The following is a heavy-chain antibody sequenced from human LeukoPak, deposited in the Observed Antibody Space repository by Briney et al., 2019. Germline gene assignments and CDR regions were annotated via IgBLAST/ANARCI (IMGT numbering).Heavy chain of an antibody. J-gene: IGHJ4*02. D-gene: IGHD6-19*01. CDR2: IYYSGST. Sequence: PSETLSLTCAVYGGSFSGYYWSWIRQHPGKGLEWIGYIYYSGSTYYNPSLKSRVTISVDTSKNQFSLKLSSVTAADTAVYYCARSPGIAVAGTAKMYYFDYWGQGTLVTVSS. CDR3: ARSPGIAVAGTAKMYYFDY. CDR1: GGSFSGYY. V-gene: IGHV4-31*11.